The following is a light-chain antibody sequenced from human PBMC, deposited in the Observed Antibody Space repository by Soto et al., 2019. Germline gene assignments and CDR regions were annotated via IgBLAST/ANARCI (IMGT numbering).Light chain of an antibody. V-gene: IGLV1-44*01. CDR1: SSNIGSNT. CDR2: SNN. Sequence: QAVVTQPPSASGTPGQRVTVSCSGSSSNIGSNTVNWYQQLPGTAPKLLIYSNNQRPSGVPDRFSGSKSGTSASLAISGLQSEDEADYYCAAWDDSLNGFYDFGTGTKLTVL. CDR3: AAWDDSLNGFYD. J-gene: IGLJ1*01.